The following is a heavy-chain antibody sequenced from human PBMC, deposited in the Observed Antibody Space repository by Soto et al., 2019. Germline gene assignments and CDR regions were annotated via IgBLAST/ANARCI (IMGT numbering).Heavy chain of an antibody. D-gene: IGHD6-19*01. V-gene: IGHV3-30-3*01. J-gene: IGHJ4*02. CDR3: AALIAVAGDY. Sequence: QVQLVESGGGVVQPGRSLRLSCAASGFTFSSYAMHWVRQAPGKGLEWVAVISYDGSNKYYADSVKGRFTISRDNSKNTLYLQMNSLRAEDTAVYYCAALIAVAGDYWGQGTLVTVSS. CDR2: ISYDGSNK. CDR1: GFTFSSYA.